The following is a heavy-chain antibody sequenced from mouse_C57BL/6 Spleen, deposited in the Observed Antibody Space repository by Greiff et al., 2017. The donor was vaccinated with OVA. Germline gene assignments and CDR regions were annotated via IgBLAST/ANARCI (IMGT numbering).Heavy chain of an antibody. Sequence: VQLQQSGAELVRPGASVTLSCKASGYTFTDYEMHWVKQTPVHGLEWIGAIDPETGGTAYNQKFKGKAILTADKSSSTAYIELRSLPSEDSAVYYCTIRTPYYYGSSYYFDYWSQGTTLTVSS. V-gene: IGHV1-15*01. CDR2: IDPETGGT. CDR3: TIRTPYYYGSSYYFDY. D-gene: IGHD1-1*01. J-gene: IGHJ2*01. CDR1: GYTFTDYE.